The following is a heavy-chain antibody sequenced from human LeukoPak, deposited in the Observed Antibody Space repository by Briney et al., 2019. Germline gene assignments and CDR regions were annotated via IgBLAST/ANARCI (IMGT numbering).Heavy chain of an antibody. CDR1: GYTFTDYY. J-gene: IGHJ1*01. CDR3: ARADGYYDILTGYYLVAEYFQH. Sequence: ASVKVSCKASGYTFTDYYMHWVRQAPGQGLEWMGWINPNSGGTNYAQKFQGRVTMTRDTSISTAYMELSRLRSDDTAVYYCARADGYYDILTGYYLVAEYFQHWGQGTLVTVSS. CDR2: INPNSGGT. V-gene: IGHV1-2*02. D-gene: IGHD3-9*01.